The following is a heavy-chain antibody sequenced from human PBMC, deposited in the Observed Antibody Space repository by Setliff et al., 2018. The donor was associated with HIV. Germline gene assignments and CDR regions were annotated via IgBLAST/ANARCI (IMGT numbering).Heavy chain of an antibody. CDR1: GGIFSRFA. J-gene: IGHJ4*02. CDR3: ARGSCSGCYLSDY. Sequence: SVKVSCKASGGIFSRFAFSWVRQAPGQGLEWMGGIIPIFGTPNYAQKFQGRVTITRDTSANTAYMELSSLRSEDTAVYYCARGSCSGCYLSDYWGLGTLVTSPQ. CDR2: IIPIFGTP. D-gene: IGHD6-19*01. V-gene: IGHV1-69*05.